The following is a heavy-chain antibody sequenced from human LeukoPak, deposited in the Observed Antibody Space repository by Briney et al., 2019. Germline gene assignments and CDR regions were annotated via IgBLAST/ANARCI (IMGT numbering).Heavy chain of an antibody. V-gene: IGHV4-59*07. D-gene: IGHD1-26*01. CDR1: GGSISSYY. CDR3: ARGPGSGTYWAFDY. CDR2: VYYSGST. Sequence: SDTLSLTCTVSGGSISSYYWSWLRHPPGKGLEWIGYVYYSGSTSYNPSLKSRVTISVDTSKNQFSLKLSSVTAADAAVYYCARGPGSGTYWAFDYWGQGTLVTVSS. J-gene: IGHJ4*02.